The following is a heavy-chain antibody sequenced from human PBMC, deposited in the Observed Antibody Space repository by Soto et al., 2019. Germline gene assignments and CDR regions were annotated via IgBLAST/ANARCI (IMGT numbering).Heavy chain of an antibody. CDR1: GFTFSNSW. CDR2: INSDGSTT. Sequence: GSLRRSCAASGFTFSNSWMHWVRQAPGKGLVWVSYINSDGSTTTYADSVKGRFTISRDNAKNTVYLQITSLTAEDTAVYYCARDRSYTTHYWGPATMVTVYS. CDR3: ARDRSYTTHY. V-gene: IGHV3-74*01. D-gene: IGHD1-26*01. J-gene: IGHJ4*02.